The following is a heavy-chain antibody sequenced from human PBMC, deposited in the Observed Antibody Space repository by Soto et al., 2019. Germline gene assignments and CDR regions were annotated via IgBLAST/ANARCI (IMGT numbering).Heavy chain of an antibody. CDR3: ARGDGYYYFDY. V-gene: IGHV1-3*01. J-gene: IGHJ4*02. CDR2: INAGNGNT. Sequence: QVQLVQSGAEVKKPGASVKVSCKASGYTFTSYAKHWVRQAPGQRLEWMGWINAGNGNTKYSQKFQGRVTITRDTSASTAYMELSSLRSEDTAVYYCARGDGYYYFDYWGQGTLVTVSS. D-gene: IGHD3-22*01. CDR1: GYTFTSYA.